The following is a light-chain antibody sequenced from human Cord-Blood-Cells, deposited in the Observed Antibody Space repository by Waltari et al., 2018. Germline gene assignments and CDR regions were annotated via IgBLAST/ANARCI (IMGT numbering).Light chain of an antibody. CDR1: QSLLHSNGYNY. Sequence: DIVMTQSPLSLPVTPGEPASISCRSSQSLLHSNGYNYLDWYLQKPGQSPQLLIYLGSNWASVVPERFSGSGSGTDFTLKISRVEAEDVGVYCCMQALQTPYTFGQGTKLEIK. CDR2: LGS. V-gene: IGKV2-28*01. J-gene: IGKJ2*01. CDR3: MQALQTPYT.